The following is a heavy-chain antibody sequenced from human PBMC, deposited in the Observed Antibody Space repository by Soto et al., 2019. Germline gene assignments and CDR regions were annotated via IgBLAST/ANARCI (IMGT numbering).Heavy chain of an antibody. CDR1: GYTFTSYG. Sequence: GASVKVSCKASGYTFTSYGISWVRQAPGQGLEWMGWISAYNGNTNYAQKLQGRVTMTTDTSTSTAYMELRSLRSDDTAVYYCARGDYDFWSGAVAPYDYWRQGTLVTVSS. CDR2: ISAYNGNT. J-gene: IGHJ4*02. CDR3: ARGDYDFWSGAVAPYDY. D-gene: IGHD3-3*01. V-gene: IGHV1-18*04.